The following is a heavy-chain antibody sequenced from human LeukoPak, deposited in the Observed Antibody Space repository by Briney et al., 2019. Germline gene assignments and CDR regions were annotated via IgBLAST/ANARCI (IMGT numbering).Heavy chain of an antibody. CDR3: TTDGLSVRGVISYMDV. J-gene: IGHJ6*03. V-gene: IGHV3-15*01. Sequence: ESLSLSCLASGFSFSNAWMSWVRHLPGKGLEWVGRIKSKTDDGTTDYDAPVKGRFTISRDDSKNTLYLQMNSLKTEDTAVYYCTTDGLSVRGVISYMDVWGKGTTVTVSS. D-gene: IGHD3-10*02. CDR2: IKSKTDDGTT. CDR1: GFSFSNAW.